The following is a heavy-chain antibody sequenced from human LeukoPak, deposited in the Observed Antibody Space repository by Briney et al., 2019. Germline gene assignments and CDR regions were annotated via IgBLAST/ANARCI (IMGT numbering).Heavy chain of an antibody. Sequence: ASVQLSCKASRYTFTGYYMHWVRQAPGQGLEWMGWINHNSGGTNYAQKFQGRVTMTRDTSISTAYMELRRLRSDDTAVYYCARDRGSSRRFDYWGQGTLVTVSS. D-gene: IGHD2-2*01. J-gene: IGHJ4*02. CDR3: ARDRGSSRRFDY. CDR1: RYTFTGYY. V-gene: IGHV1-2*02. CDR2: INHNSGGT.